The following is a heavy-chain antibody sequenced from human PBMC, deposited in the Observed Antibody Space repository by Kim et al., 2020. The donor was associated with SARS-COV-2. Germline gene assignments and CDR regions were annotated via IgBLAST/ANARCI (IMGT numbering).Heavy chain of an antibody. CDR1: GGSFSGYY. CDR2: INHSGST. Sequence: SETLSLTCAVYGGSFSGYYWSWIRQPPGKGLEWIGEINHSGSTNYNPSLKSRVTISVDTSKNQFSLKLSSVTAADTAVYYCARGGGFIGSGYFLGSTMDVWGQGTTVTVSS. J-gene: IGHJ6*02. CDR3: ARGGGFIGSGYFLGSTMDV. D-gene: IGHD3-22*01. V-gene: IGHV4-34*01.